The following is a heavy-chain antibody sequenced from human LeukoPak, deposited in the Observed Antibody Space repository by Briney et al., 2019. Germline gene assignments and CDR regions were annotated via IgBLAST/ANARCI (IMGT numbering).Heavy chain of an antibody. D-gene: IGHD1-7*01. CDR3: ARCNWNYRDFDY. CDR2: IKQDGSEK. Sequence: GGSLRLSCAASGFTFDDYGMSWVRQAPGKGLEWVANIKQDGSEKYYVDSVKGRFTISRDNAKSSLYLQMNSLRAEDTAVYYCARCNWNYRDFDYWGQGTLVTVSS. J-gene: IGHJ4*02. V-gene: IGHV3-7*01. CDR1: GFTFDDYG.